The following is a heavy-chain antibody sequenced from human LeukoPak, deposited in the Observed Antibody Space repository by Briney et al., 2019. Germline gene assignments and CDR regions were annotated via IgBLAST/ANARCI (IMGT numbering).Heavy chain of an antibody. Sequence: SETLSLTCSVSGGSISNYFWTWIRQPPGKGLEWIGYIYSSGSTYYNPSLKSRVSISVDTSKNRFSLKLSTVTAADTAVYYCARRPTGDSKFDYWGQGTLVTVSS. CDR2: IYSSGST. CDR1: GGSISNYF. D-gene: IGHD7-27*01. CDR3: ARRPTGDSKFDY. V-gene: IGHV4-59*08. J-gene: IGHJ4*02.